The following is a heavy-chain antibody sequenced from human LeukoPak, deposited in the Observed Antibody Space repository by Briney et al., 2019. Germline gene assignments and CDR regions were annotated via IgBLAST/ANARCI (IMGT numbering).Heavy chain of an antibody. D-gene: IGHD3-10*01. Sequence: PSETLSLTCTVSGGSTSSYYWSWIRQPPGKGLEWIGYIYYSGSTNYNPSLKSRVTISVDTSKNQFSLKLSSVTAADTAVYYCARDRSFDAFDIWGQGTMVTVSS. CDR2: IYYSGST. V-gene: IGHV4-59*01. CDR3: ARDRSFDAFDI. J-gene: IGHJ3*02. CDR1: GGSTSSYY.